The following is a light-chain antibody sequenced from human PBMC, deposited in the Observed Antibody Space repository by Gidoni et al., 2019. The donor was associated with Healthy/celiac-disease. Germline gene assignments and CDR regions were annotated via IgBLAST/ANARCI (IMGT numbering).Light chain of an antibody. CDR2: QDS. Sequence: SYELTQPPSVSVSPGQTASIPCSGDKLGDKYACWYQQKPGQSPVLVIYQDSKRPSGIPERFSGSNSGNTATLTISGTQAMDEADYYCQAWDSSTLVFGTGTKVTVL. CDR1: KLGDKY. V-gene: IGLV3-1*01. CDR3: QAWDSSTLV. J-gene: IGLJ1*01.